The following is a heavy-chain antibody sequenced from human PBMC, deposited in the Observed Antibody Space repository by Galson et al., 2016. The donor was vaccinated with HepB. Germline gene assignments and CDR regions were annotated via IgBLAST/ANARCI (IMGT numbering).Heavy chain of an antibody. Sequence: SETLSLTCTVSGGSIISSSYYWAWIRQTPGEGLERIASVYFDGSVLYNPSLTSRVTTSADTSKNQFSLSLTSVTAADTAIYFCARHANSGLGTFDYWGQGTLVAVSS. V-gene: IGHV4-39*01. CDR3: ARHANSGLGTFDY. J-gene: IGHJ4*02. D-gene: IGHD3-10*01. CDR1: GGSIISSSYY. CDR2: VYFDGSV.